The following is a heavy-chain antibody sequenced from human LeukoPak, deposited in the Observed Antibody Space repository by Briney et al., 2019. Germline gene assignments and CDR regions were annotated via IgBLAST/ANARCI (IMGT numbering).Heavy chain of an antibody. CDR1: GFSFSDSY. D-gene: IGHD2-21*01. Sequence: GGSLRLSCVGSGFSFSDSYMTWIRQTPGKGLESLAYISGSGHDIYYTDSVKGRFAISRDNAKDSLYLQMNSLRAEDTAVYYCARQTWWCRQFDYWGEGTLVTVSS. J-gene: IGHJ4*02. CDR2: ISGSGHDI. V-gene: IGHV3-11*04. CDR3: ARQTWWCRQFDY.